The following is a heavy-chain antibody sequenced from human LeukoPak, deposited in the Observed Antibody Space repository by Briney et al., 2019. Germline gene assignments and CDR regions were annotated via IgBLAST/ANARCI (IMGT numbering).Heavy chain of an antibody. J-gene: IGHJ5*02. Sequence: SETLSLTCTVSGYSISNGYYWGWVRQPPGKGLEWIGTIHHSATTYYSPSLRSRVTTSVDTSKNQFSLSLSSVTAADTAVYYCARSYYDTRGRFDPWGEGNLVTVSS. D-gene: IGHD3-22*01. CDR1: GYSISNGYY. CDR3: ARSYYDTRGRFDP. V-gene: IGHV4-38-2*02. CDR2: IHHSATT.